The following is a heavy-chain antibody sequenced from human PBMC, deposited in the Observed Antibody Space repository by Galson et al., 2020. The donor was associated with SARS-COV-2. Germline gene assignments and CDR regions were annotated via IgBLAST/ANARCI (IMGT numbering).Heavy chain of an antibody. CDR2: ISDSGSNM. Sequence: GGSLRLSCAASGITFRNYYMSWIRKAPGRGLEWLSYISDSGSNMDYADSVKGRFTISRDNGKNSLYLQMNSLRAEDTAVYYCARRSVYFDSWGQGTLVTVSS. J-gene: IGHJ4*02. CDR3: ARRSVYFDS. CDR1: GITFRNYY. V-gene: IGHV3-11*01.